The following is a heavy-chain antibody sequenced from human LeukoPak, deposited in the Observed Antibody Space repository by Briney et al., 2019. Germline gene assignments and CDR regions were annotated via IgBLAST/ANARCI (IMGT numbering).Heavy chain of an antibody. Sequence: PGGSLRLSCAASGFTFSSYWMHWVRQAPGKGLVWVSRINSDGSSTSYADSVKGRFTISRDNAKNTLYLQMNSLRAEDTAVYYCARAAGHCSSTSCPNYYYYGMDVWGQGTTVTVSS. D-gene: IGHD2-2*01. CDR3: ARAAGHCSSTSCPNYYYYGMDV. CDR1: GFTFSSYW. V-gene: IGHV3-74*01. CDR2: INSDGSST. J-gene: IGHJ6*02.